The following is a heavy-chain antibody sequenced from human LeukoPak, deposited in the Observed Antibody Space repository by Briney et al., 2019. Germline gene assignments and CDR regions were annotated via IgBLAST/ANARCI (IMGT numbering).Heavy chain of an antibody. Sequence: GGSLRLSCAASGFTFSSYAMHWVRQAPGKGLEWVAVISYDGSNKYYADSVKGRFTISRDNFKNTLYLQMNSLRAEDTAVYYCARDHHDTDSLPDYWGQGTLVTVSS. V-gene: IGHV3-30-3*01. CDR3: ARDHHDTDSLPDY. J-gene: IGHJ4*02. CDR1: GFTFSSYA. D-gene: IGHD3-9*01. CDR2: ISYDGSNK.